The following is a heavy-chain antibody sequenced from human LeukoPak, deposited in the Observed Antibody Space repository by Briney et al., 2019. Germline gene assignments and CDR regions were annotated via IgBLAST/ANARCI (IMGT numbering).Heavy chain of an antibody. D-gene: IGHD1-1*01. J-gene: IGHJ6*03. Sequence: GGSLRLSCAASGFTFSSYSMNWVRQAPGKGLEWVSYISSSSSTIYYTDSVKGRFTISRDNAKNSLFLQMNDVRTEDTAVYYCARLGFTSGYGWDGGYYYYYMDVWGKGTTVTVSS. CDR1: GFTFSSYS. CDR2: ISSSSSTI. V-gene: IGHV3-48*04. CDR3: ARLGFTSGYGWDGGYYYYYMDV.